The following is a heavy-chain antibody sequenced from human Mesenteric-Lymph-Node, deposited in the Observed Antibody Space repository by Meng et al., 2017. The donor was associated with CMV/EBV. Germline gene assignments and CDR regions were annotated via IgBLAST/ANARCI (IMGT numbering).Heavy chain of an antibody. Sequence: SVKVSCKASGDTFSTFGIGWVRQAPGQGLEWMGGIIPIFGTPTYAQKFQGRVTMTRNTSISTAYMELSSLRSEDTAVYYCARGRYYYDSSGHPLRYFDLWGRGTLVTVSS. CDR2: IIPIFGTP. D-gene: IGHD3-22*01. CDR3: ARGRYYYDSSGHPLRYFDL. J-gene: IGHJ2*01. V-gene: IGHV1-69*05. CDR1: GDTFSTFG.